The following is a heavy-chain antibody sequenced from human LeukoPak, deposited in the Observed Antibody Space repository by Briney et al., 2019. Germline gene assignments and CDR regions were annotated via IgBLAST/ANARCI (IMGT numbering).Heavy chain of an antibody. CDR1: GFTFSSYG. J-gene: IGHJ4*02. D-gene: IGHD3-16*01. CDR2: IKHGGSEK. CDR3: ARWRGGQSEFDS. V-gene: IGHV3-7*01. Sequence: TGGSLRLSCAASGFTFSSYGMSWVRQAPGKGLEWVANIKHGGSEKYYVDSVKGRFTISRDNAKNSLYLQMNSLRVDDTAVYYCARWRGGQSEFDSWGQGTLVTVSS.